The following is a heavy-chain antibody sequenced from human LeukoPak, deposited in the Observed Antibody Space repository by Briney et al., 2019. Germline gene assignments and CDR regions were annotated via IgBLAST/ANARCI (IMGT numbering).Heavy chain of an antibody. V-gene: IGHV4-39*07. CDR1: GGSISSSSYY. CDR2: IYYSGST. J-gene: IGHJ6*02. Sequence: PSETLSLTCTVSGGSISSSSYYWGWIRQPPGKGLEWIGSIYYSGSTYYNPSLKSRVTISVDKSKNQFSLKLTSLTAADTALYYCARDAGHQLSRRNYYAMDVWGQGTTVTVSS. D-gene: IGHD2-2*01. CDR3: ARDAGHQLSRRNYYAMDV.